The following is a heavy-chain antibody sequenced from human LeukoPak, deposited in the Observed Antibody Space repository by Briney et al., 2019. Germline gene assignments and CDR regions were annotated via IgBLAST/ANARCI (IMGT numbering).Heavy chain of an antibody. V-gene: IGHV4-59*01. Sequence: NTSETLSLTRTVSGGSISSYYWSWLRQPPGKGLEWIGYIYYSGSTNYNPSLKSRVTISVDTSKNQFSLKLSSVTAADTAVYYCARVYCCSSTRPGAFDIWGQGTMVTVSS. CDR2: IYYSGST. D-gene: IGHD2-2*01. CDR1: GGSISSYY. CDR3: ARVYCCSSTRPGAFDI. J-gene: IGHJ3*02.